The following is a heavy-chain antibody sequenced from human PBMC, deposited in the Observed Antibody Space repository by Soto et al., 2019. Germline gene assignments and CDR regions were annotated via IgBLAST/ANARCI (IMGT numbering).Heavy chain of an antibody. Sequence: QVQLQESGPRLVKPSETLSLTCTVSGDSISSYYWSWIRQPPGKGLEWIGYIYYSGSTNYTPSLKSRVTTAVDTPKNQFSLKLTSVTAADTAVYYCARGVATIGPWGQGTLVTVSS. D-gene: IGHD5-12*01. CDR1: GDSISSYY. CDR2: IYYSGST. V-gene: IGHV4-59*01. J-gene: IGHJ5*02. CDR3: ARGVATIGP.